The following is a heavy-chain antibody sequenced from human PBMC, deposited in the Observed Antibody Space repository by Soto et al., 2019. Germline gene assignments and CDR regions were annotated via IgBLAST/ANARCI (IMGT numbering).Heavy chain of an antibody. CDR2: IKQDGSEK. CDR3: SSFLVGAAPPGY. J-gene: IGHJ4*02. V-gene: IGHV3-7*03. CDR1: GFTFSSYW. Sequence: GGSLRFSCAASGFTFSSYWMSWVRQAPGKGLEWVANIKQDGSEKYYVDSVKGRFTISRDNAKNSLYLQMNSLRAEDTAVYYCSSFLVGAAPPGYWGQGTLVTVSS. D-gene: IGHD3-3*01.